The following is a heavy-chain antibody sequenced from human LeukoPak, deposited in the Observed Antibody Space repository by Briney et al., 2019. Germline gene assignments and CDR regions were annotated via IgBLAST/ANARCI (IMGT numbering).Heavy chain of an antibody. CDR2: INPNSGVT. CDR1: GYTFTGYD. J-gene: IGHJ5*02. Sequence: ASVTVSCKASGYTFTGYDMHWVRQAPGQGLEWMGWINPNSGVTNYAQKFQGRVTMTRDTSITTSYMELRRLSSDDTAVYYCVTNYYDTSPWGQGTLVTVSS. D-gene: IGHD3-9*01. CDR3: VTNYYDTSP. V-gene: IGHV1-2*02.